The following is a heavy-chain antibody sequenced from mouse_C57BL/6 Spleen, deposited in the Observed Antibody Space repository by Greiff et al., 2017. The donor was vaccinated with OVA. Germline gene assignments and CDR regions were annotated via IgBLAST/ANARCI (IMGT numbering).Heavy chain of an antibody. CDR1: GYTFTSYW. CDR2: IDPSDSYT. Sequence: VQLQQPGAELVMPGASVKLSCKASGYTFTSYWMHWVKQRPGQGLEWIGEIDPSDSYTNYTQKFKGKSTLTVDKSSSTAYMQLSSLTSEDSAVYYCARRGYPDYWGQGTTLTVSS. D-gene: IGHD2-14*01. CDR3: ARRGYPDY. V-gene: IGHV1-69*01. J-gene: IGHJ2*01.